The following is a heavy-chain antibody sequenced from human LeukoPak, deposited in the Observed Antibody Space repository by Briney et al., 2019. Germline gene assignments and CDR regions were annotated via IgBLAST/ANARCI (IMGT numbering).Heavy chain of an antibody. Sequence: HPGGSLRLSCAASGFTFSSYAMSWVRQAPGKGLEWVSAISGSGGSTYYADSVKGRFTISRDNSKNTLYLQMNSLKTEDTGLYYCTTDSGIAAAGTLNYWGQGTLVTVSS. V-gene: IGHV3-23*01. CDR3: TTDSGIAAAGTLNY. J-gene: IGHJ4*02. D-gene: IGHD6-13*01. CDR1: GFTFSSYA. CDR2: ISGSGGST.